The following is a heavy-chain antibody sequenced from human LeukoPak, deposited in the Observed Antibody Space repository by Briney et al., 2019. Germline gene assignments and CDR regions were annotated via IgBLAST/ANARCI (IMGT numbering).Heavy chain of an antibody. CDR1: GYTFTHYG. CDR3: ARDPLDISRWTNAFDI. D-gene: IGHD5-12*01. V-gene: IGHV3-30*03. J-gene: IGHJ3*02. Sequence: GGSLRLSRVISGYTFTHYGFHWVRQAPGKALEWVVFISYDGNNKYEDSVKGRFTISRDNSKSTLHLQMNGLRAEDTAVYYCARDPLDISRWTNAFDIWGQGTTVIVS. CDR2: ISYDGNNK.